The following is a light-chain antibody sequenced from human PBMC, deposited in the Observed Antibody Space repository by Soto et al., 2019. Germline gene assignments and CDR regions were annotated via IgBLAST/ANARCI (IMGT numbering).Light chain of an antibody. Sequence: ELTQPLSMSVALGQTARITCGGSNIGSKSVHWYQQRPGQAPVLVIYRDYNRPSGVPERFSGSNSGNTAALTISRAQAGDEADYYCQVWDSGTAVVFGGGTKVTVL. CDR2: RDY. J-gene: IGLJ2*01. CDR1: NIGSKS. CDR3: QVWDSGTAVV. V-gene: IGLV3-9*01.